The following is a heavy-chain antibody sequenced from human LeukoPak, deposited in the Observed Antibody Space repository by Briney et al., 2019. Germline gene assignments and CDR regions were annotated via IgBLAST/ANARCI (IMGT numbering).Heavy chain of an antibody. CDR1: GNTFTSYL. V-gene: IGHV1-46*01. Sequence: ASVKVSCKPSGNTFTSYLIHWVRQAPGQGLQWLGIINVSGGNTIYAQKFQGRVTVTRDTSTSTVYMELSSLTSEDTAIYYCAREKMGNLDYWGQGTLVTVSS. D-gene: IGHD5-24*01. CDR3: AREKMGNLDY. J-gene: IGHJ4*02. CDR2: INVSGGNT.